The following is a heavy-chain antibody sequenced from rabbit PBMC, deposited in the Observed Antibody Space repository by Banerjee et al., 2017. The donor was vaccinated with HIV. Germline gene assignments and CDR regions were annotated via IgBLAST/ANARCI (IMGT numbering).Heavy chain of an antibody. J-gene: IGHJ4*01. V-gene: IGHV1S40*01. CDR3: ARGYAGVGYATVDL. CDR1: GFSFSRSYY. D-gene: IGHD4-2*01. Sequence: QSLEESGGDLVKPGASLTLTCTASGFSFSRSYYMCWVRQAPGKGLEWIACIYTGSSGSTYYASWAKGRFTISKTSSTTVTLQMTSLTAADTATYFCARGYAGVGYATVDLWGPGTLVTVS. CDR2: IYTGSSGST.